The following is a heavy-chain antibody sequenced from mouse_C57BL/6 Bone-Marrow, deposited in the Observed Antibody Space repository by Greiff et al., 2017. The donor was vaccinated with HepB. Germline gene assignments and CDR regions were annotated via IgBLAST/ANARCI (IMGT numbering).Heavy chain of an antibody. CDR1: GFTFSSYA. V-gene: IGHV5-4*01. D-gene: IGHD1-1*01. CDR3: ARDFYYVLDY. J-gene: IGHJ2*01. Sequence: EVKLMESGGGLVKPGGSLKLSCAASGFTFSSYAMSWVRQTPEKRLEWVATISDGGSYTYYPDNVKGRFAISRDNAKNNLYLQMSHLKSEDTAMYYCARDFYYVLDYWGQGTTLTVSS. CDR2: ISDGGSYT.